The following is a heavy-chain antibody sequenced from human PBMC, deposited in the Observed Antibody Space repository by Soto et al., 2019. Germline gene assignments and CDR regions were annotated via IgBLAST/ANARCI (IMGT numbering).Heavy chain of an antibody. CDR1: GGSISSSSYY. D-gene: IGHD3-22*01. CDR2: IYYSGST. J-gene: IGHJ4*02. V-gene: IGHV4-39*01. Sequence: PSETLSLTCTVSGGSISSSSYYWGWIRQPPGKGLEWIGSIYYSGSTYYNPSLKSRVTISVDTSKNQFSLKLSSVTAADTAVYYCARHHYYDSSGYLDYWRQGTLVTVSS. CDR3: ARHHYYDSSGYLDY.